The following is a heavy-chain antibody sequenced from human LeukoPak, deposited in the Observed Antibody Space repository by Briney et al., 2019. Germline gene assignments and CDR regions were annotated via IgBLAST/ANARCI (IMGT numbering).Heavy chain of an antibody. CDR1: GFIFRSYA. D-gene: IGHD4-17*01. Sequence: GGSLRLSCAASGFIFRSYAMSWVRQAPGKGLEWVSAISGSGGSTYYADSVKGRFTISRDNSKNTLYLQMNSLRAEDTAVYYCAKDLSVTPDAFDIWGQGTMVTVSS. V-gene: IGHV3-23*01. CDR3: AKDLSVTPDAFDI. CDR2: ISGSGGST. J-gene: IGHJ3*02.